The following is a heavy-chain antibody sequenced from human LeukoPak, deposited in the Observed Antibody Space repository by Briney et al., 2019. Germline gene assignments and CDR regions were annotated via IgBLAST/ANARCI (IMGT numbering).Heavy chain of an antibody. D-gene: IGHD3-9*01. CDR3: AKVVRYFGGFDP. Sequence: GGSLRLSCAASGFTFDDYAMHWVRQAPGKGLEWVSGISWNSGSIGYADSVKGRFTISRDNAKNSLYLQMNSLRAEDTALYYCAKVVRYFGGFDPWGQGTLVAVSS. CDR1: GFTFDDYA. J-gene: IGHJ5*02. V-gene: IGHV3-9*01. CDR2: ISWNSGSI.